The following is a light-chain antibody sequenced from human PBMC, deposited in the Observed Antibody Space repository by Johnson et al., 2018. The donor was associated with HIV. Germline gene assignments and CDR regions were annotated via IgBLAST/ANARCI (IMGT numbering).Light chain of an antibody. CDR3: GTWDSSLGNV. CDR2: DNN. CDR1: SSNIGNNY. V-gene: IGLV1-51*01. Sequence: QSVLTQPPSVSAAPGQTVTISCSGSSSNIGNNYVSWYQQLPGTAPKLLIYDNNKRPSGIPDRFSGSKSGTSATLGITGLQTGDEADYYCGTWDSSLGNVFQTATKVTVL. J-gene: IGLJ1*01.